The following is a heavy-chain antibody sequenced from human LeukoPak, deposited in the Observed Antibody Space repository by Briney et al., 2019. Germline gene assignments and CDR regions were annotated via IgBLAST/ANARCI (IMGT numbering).Heavy chain of an antibody. J-gene: IGHJ4*02. CDR1: GDSVSSKNGA. CDR3: ARDFGTTGWHTFDY. V-gene: IGHV6-1*01. CDR2: TYYRSKWYN. Sequence: SQTLSLTCVVSGDSVSSKNGAWNWLRQSPSRGLEWLGRTYYRSKWYNDYAESMEGRMTISQDTSKNQYSLHLNSVTPDDTAVYYCARDFGTTGWHTFDYWGQGTLVTVPS. D-gene: IGHD6-19*01.